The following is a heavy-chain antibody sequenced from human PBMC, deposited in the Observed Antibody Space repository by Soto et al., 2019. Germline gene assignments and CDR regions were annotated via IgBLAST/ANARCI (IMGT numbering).Heavy chain of an antibody. J-gene: IGHJ6*02. CDR2: INSDGSST. Sequence: EVQLVESGGGLVQPGGSLRVSCAASGFTFSSFWMYWVHQAPGKGLAWVSRINSDGSSTNYADSVRGRVTISRDNAKNTLYLQMNMLRPEDTAVYYCARIDFWSGMDVWGQGTTVTVSS. V-gene: IGHV3-74*01. CDR3: ARIDFWSGMDV. CDR1: GFTFSSFW. D-gene: IGHD3-3*01.